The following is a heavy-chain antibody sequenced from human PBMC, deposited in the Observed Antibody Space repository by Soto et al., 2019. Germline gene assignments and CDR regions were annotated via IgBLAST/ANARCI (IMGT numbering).Heavy chain of an antibody. CDR2: IYWDDDN. CDR1: GFSLSNNGEA. V-gene: IGHV2-5*02. J-gene: IGHJ5*02. CDR3: ARYVATSPAGWFEP. D-gene: IGHD3-10*02. Sequence: QITLKESGPTLVKPTQTLTLTCTFSGFSLSNNGEAVGWFRQSPGKALEWLVLIYWDDDNRYNPTLRTRLSTTKDTSKNPVVLTLTTMDPVDTATYYCARYVATSPAGWFEPWGQGIPVTVSS.